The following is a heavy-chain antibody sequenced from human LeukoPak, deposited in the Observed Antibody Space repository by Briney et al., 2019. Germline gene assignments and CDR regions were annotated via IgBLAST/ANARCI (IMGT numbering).Heavy chain of an antibody. CDR1: GFTFSSYE. D-gene: IGHD6-13*01. CDR3: AKRISGYSSSWYYMDV. V-gene: IGHV3-23*01. Sequence: PGGSLRLSCAASGFTFSSYEMNWVRQAPGKGLEWVSAISGSGGSTYYTDSVKGRFTISRDNSKNTLYLQMNTLRAEDTAIYYCAKRISGYSSSWYYMDVWGKGTTVTISS. CDR2: ISGSGGST. J-gene: IGHJ6*03.